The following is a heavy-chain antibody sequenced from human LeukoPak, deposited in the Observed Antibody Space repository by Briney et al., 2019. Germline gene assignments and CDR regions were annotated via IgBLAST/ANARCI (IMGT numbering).Heavy chain of an antibody. D-gene: IGHD2-8*01. J-gene: IGHJ6*03. V-gene: IGHV4-38-2*02. CDR3: ARGTPTRRNIVLMVYASLTPSSNYYYMDV. CDR2: IYHSGSA. Sequence: PSETLSLTCTVSRYSISSGYYWAWIRQPPGKGLEWIGSIYHSGSAYYNASLKSRVTISVDTSKNQFSLKLSSVTAADTAVYYCARGTPTRRNIVLMVYASLTPSSNYYYMDVWGKGTTVTVSS. CDR1: RYSISSGYY.